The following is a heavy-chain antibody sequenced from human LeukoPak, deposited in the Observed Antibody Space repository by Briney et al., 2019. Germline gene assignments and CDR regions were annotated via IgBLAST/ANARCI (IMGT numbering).Heavy chain of an antibody. CDR3: AREQRSGYFLFDP. D-gene: IGHD3-3*01. J-gene: IGHJ5*02. V-gene: IGHV1-69*05. Sequence: ASVKVSCKASGGTFSSYAISWVRQAPGQGLEWMGRIIPIFGTANYAQKFQGRVTITTDESTSTAYMELSSLRSEDTAVCYCAREQRSGYFLFDPWGQGTLVTVSS. CDR1: GGTFSSYA. CDR2: IIPIFGTA.